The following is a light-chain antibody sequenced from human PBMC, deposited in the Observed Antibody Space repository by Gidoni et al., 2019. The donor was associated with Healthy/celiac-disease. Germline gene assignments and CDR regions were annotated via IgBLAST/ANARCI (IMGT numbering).Light chain of an antibody. CDR2: AAS. CDR3: QQLNSYPPKIT. V-gene: IGKV1-9*01. J-gene: IGKJ4*01. CDR1: QGISSY. Sequence: IQLTQSPSSLSAPVGDRVTITCRASQGISSYLAWYQQKPGKAPKLLIYAASTLQSGVPSRFSGSGSGTDFTLTISSLQPEDFATYYCQQLNSYPPKITFGGGTKVEIK.